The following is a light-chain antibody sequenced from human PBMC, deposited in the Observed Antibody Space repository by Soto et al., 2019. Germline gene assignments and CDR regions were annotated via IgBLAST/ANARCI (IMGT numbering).Light chain of an antibody. CDR2: DVT. Sequence: QSALTQPASVSGSPGQSITISCTGTSSDVGGYNYVSWYQLHPGKAPKLMIFDVTNRPSEISNRFSGSKSGNTASLTISGLQADDEADYYCSSYTSSSTVIFGGGTKLTVL. J-gene: IGLJ2*01. CDR3: SSYTSSSTVI. CDR1: SSDVGGYNY. V-gene: IGLV2-14*03.